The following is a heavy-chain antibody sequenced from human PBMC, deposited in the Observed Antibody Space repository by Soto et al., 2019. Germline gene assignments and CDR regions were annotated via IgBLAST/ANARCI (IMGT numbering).Heavy chain of an antibody. CDR3: ARTRYCSSTSCYAGIDY. D-gene: IGHD2-2*01. V-gene: IGHV1-18*04. Sequence: ASVKVSCKASARTFSSHAISWARQAPGQWLEWMGWISAYNGNTNYAQKLQGRVTMTTDTSTSTAYMELRSLRSDDTAVYYCARTRYCSSTSCYAGIDYWGQGTLVTVSS. J-gene: IGHJ4*02. CDR1: ARTFSSHA. CDR2: ISAYNGNT.